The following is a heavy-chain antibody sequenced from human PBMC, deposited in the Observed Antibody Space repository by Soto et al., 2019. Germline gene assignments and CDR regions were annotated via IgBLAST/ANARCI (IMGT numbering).Heavy chain of an antibody. V-gene: IGHV3-30-3*01. CDR3: ARDYYDRSGHSHSSVY. Sequence: AGSLRLSFAASGITFSTYAMHWVRQAPGKGLEWVAVISYDGGNKYYADSVKVRFTISRDNSKNALSLQMNSLRAEDTAVYYCARDYYDRSGHSHSSVYWGQGTLVTVYS. CDR1: GITFSTYA. CDR2: ISYDGGNK. J-gene: IGHJ4*02. D-gene: IGHD3-22*01.